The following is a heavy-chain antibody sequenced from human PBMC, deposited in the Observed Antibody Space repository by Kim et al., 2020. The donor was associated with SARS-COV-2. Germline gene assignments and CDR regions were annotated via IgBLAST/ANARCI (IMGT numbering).Heavy chain of an antibody. CDR1: GGSISSGSYY. D-gene: IGHD2-15*01. CDR2: IYTSGST. CDR3: ARELGYCSGGSCYSGYYYYGMDV. Sequence: SETLSLTCTVSGGSISSGSYYWSWIRQPAGKGLEWIGRIYTSGSTNYNPSLKSRVTISVDTSKNQFSLKLSSVTAADTAVYYCARELGYCSGGSCYSGYYYYGMDVWGQGTTVTVSS. V-gene: IGHV4-61*02. J-gene: IGHJ6*02.